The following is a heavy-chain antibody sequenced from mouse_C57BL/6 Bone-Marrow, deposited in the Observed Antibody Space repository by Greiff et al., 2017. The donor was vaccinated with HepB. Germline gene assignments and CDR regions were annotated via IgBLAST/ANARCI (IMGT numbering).Heavy chain of an antibody. J-gene: IGHJ2*01. CDR2: INPSTGGT. V-gene: IGHV1-42*01. CDR1: GYSFTGYY. CDR3: ARRVGPYFEY. Sequence: VQLQQSGPELVKPGASVKISCKASGYSFTGYYMNWVKQSPEKSLEWIGEINPSTGGTTYNQKFKAKATLTVDKSSSTAYMQLKSLTSEDSAVYYCARRVGPYFEYWGQGTTLTVSS. D-gene: IGHD1-1*02.